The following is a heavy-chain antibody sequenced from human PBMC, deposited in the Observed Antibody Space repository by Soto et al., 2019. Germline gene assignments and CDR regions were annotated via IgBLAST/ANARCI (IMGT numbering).Heavy chain of an antibody. J-gene: IGHJ5*02. CDR3: ARGGITMVRGVIISAWFDP. CDR1: GGSFSGYY. Sequence: PSETLSLTCAVYGGSFSGYYWSWIRQPPGKGLEWIGEINHSGSTNYNPSLKSRVTISVDTSKNQFSLKLSSVTAADTAVYYCARGGITMVRGVIISAWFDPWGQGTLVTVSS. D-gene: IGHD3-10*01. CDR2: INHSGST. V-gene: IGHV4-34*01.